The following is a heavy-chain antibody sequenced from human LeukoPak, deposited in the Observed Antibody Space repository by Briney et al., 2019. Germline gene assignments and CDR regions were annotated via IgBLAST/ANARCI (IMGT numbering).Heavy chain of an antibody. CDR2: IYYSGST. CDR3: ARRDIVVVVAATDAFDI. D-gene: IGHD2-15*01. J-gene: IGHJ3*02. Sequence: SETLSLTCTVSGGSISSSSYYWGWIRQPPGKGLEWIGSIYYSGSTYYNPSLKSRVTISVDTSKNQFSLKLSSVIAADTAVYYCARRDIVVVVAATDAFDIWGQGTMVTVSS. V-gene: IGHV4-39*01. CDR1: GGSISSSSYY.